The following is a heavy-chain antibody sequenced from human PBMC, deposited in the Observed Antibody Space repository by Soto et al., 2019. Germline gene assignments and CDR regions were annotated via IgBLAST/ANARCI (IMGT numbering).Heavy chain of an antibody. J-gene: IGHJ6*02. CDR3: AKDRDPYYYYYLMDV. Sequence: GGSLILSCEASGFAFDTYGMHWIRQGAGQGLEWVATMSYDGSKIYYRDSVRGRFSISRDDSKRTLYLQMNSLRAEDTAVYYCAKDRDPYYYYYLMDVWGQGPTVTGS. CDR1: GFAFDTYG. V-gene: IGHV3-30*18. CDR2: MSYDGSKI.